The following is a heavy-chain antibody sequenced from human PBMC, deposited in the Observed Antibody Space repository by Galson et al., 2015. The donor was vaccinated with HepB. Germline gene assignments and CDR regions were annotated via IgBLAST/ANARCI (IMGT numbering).Heavy chain of an antibody. Sequence: ETLSLTCTVSGGPISGYYCSWIRQPPGKVLGWIAYLYYSGTTNYNPSLKSRVAISVATSKTQFSLHLYSVTAAATAMYYCARSPGYTSGWSPYSFDIWGQGTMVTVSS. CDR2: LYYSGTT. V-gene: IGHV4-59*01. D-gene: IGHD6-19*01. J-gene: IGHJ3*02. CDR3: ARSPGYTSGWSPYSFDI. CDR1: GGPISGYY.